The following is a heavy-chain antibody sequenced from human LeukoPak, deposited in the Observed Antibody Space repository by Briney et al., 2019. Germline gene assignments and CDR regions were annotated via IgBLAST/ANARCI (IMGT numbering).Heavy chain of an antibody. CDR1: GFTFSSYE. D-gene: IGHD3-22*01. CDR2: ISSSGSTI. J-gene: IGHJ4*02. CDR3: ASFYDSSDDY. Sequence: GGSLRLSCAASGFTFSSYEMNWVRQAPGKGLEWVSYISSSGSTIYYADSVKGRFTISRDNAKNSLYLQMNSLRAEDAAVYYCASFYDSSDDYWGQGTQVTVSS. V-gene: IGHV3-48*03.